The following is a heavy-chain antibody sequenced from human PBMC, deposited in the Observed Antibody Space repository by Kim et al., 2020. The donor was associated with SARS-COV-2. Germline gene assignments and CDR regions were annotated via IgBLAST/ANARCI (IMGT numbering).Heavy chain of an antibody. CDR3: ARWGRMVAVGSHPLA. D-gene: IGHD6-19*01. J-gene: IGHJ5*02. V-gene: IGHV5-51*01. Sequence: GESLKISCKGSGYSFTSYWIGWVRQMPGKGLEWMGIIYPGDSDTRYSPSFQGQVTISADKSISTAYLQWSSLKASDTAMYYCARWGRMVAVGSHPLAWGQGTLVTVSS. CDR2: IYPGDSDT. CDR1: GYSFTSYW.